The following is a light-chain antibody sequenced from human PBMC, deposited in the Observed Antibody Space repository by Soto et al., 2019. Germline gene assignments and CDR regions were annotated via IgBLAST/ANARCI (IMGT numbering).Light chain of an antibody. Sequence: EIVLTQSPGTLSLSPGERATLSCRANQSVSNNYLAWYQQNTGKATRLLIYGASNRETGIPDRFSGSGSGTDFNLNISRLEAEDFEVYFCQQRADWPPTFGQGTKVDIK. CDR2: GAS. J-gene: IGKJ1*01. CDR1: QSVSNNY. V-gene: IGKV3D-20*02. CDR3: QQRADWPPT.